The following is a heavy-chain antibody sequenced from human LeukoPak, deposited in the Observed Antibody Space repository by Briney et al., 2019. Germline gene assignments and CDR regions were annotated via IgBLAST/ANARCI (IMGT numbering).Heavy chain of an antibody. CDR3: VVVVEPPDSDGFDV. V-gene: IGHV3-74*01. Sequence: GGSLRLSCAASGFTFGNSWVHWVRHAPGKGLVWVSLINADGSTTTYADSVKGRFTISRDNARDTLSLQMNSLTIEDTAVYYCVVVVEPPDSDGFDVWGQGTMITVSS. CDR2: INADGSTT. CDR1: GFTFGNSW. J-gene: IGHJ3*01. D-gene: IGHD1-14*01.